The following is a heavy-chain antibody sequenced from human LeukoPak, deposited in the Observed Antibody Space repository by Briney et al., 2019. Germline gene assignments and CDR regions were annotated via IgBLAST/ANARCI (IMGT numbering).Heavy chain of an antibody. Sequence: GASVTVSCKASGYTFTSYYMHWVRQAPGQGLEWMGIINPSGGSTSYAQKFQGRVTMTRDTSTSTVYMELSSLRSEDTAVYYCARSGIAAAGTRPDDFDYWGQGTLVTVSS. D-gene: IGHD6-13*01. J-gene: IGHJ4*02. CDR3: ARSGIAAAGTRPDDFDY. CDR1: GYTFTSYY. CDR2: INPSGGST. V-gene: IGHV1-46*01.